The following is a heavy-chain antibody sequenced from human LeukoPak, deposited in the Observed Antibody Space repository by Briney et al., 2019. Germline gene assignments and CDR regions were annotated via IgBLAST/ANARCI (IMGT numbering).Heavy chain of an antibody. CDR3: ARDSDYAWGSYRYLFDY. D-gene: IGHD3-16*02. J-gene: IGHJ4*02. V-gene: IGHV1-69*05. CDR1: GGTFSSYA. CDR2: IIPIFGTA. Sequence: ASVKVSCKASGGTFSSYAISWVRQAPGQGLEWMGGIIPIFGTANYAQKFQGRVTITTEESTSTAYMELSSLRSEDTAVYYCARDSDYAWGSYRYLFDYWGQGTLVTVSS.